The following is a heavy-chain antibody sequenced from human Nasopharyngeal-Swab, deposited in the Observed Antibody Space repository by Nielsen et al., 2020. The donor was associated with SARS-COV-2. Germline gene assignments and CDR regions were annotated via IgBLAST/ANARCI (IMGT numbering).Heavy chain of an antibody. Sequence: GGSLRLSCAAFGFTLSDYAMHWVRQAPGKGMEWVALFSYDGSKRYFADSMKGRFSISRDNIKNILYLQMDSLRADDTAVYYCAKDHFYDSWSYDRLYFDFWGQGTLVTVSS. D-gene: IGHD3-10*01. CDR1: GFTLSDYA. CDR3: AKDHFYDSWSYDRLYFDF. V-gene: IGHV3-30*18. J-gene: IGHJ4*02. CDR2: FSYDGSKR.